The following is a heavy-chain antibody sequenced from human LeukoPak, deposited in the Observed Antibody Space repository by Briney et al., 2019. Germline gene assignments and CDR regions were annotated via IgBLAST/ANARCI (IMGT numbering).Heavy chain of an antibody. CDR1: GGSFSGYY. V-gene: IGHV4-34*01. CDR2: INHSGST. CDR3: ARSGSGSYLIY. Sequence: SETLSLTCAVYGGSFSGYYWSWIRQPPGKGLEWIGEINHSGSTNYNPSLKSRVTISVDTSKNQFSLKLSSVTAADTAVYYCARSGSGSYLIYWGQGTLVTVSS. J-gene: IGHJ4*02. D-gene: IGHD3-10*01.